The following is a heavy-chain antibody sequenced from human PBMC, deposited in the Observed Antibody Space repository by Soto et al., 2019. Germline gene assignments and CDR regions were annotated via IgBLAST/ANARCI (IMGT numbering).Heavy chain of an antibody. V-gene: IGHV4-39*02. D-gene: IGHD2-15*01. Sequence: SETLSLTCTVSGGSINSNNYYWAWIRHPPGKGLAWIASIYFDGSTYYNTSLKSRVTISRDTSKNQFSLRLTSMAAADTAVYYCAKVVVAATRHTDFDSWGQGTMVTV. J-gene: IGHJ4*02. CDR1: GGSINSNNYY. CDR3: AKVVVAATRHTDFDS. CDR2: IYFDGST.